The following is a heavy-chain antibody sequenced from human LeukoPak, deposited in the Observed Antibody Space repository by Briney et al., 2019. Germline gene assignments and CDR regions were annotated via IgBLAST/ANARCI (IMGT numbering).Heavy chain of an antibody. Sequence: PSETLSLTCTVSGGSISSYYWSWVRQAPGKGLEWVSVIYSGGSTYYADSVKGRFTISRDNSKNTLYLQMNSLRAEDTAVYYCARGGRGSRILWGQGTLVTVSP. V-gene: IGHV3-53*01. CDR3: ARGGRGSRIL. D-gene: IGHD6-13*01. CDR2: IYSGGST. CDR1: GGSISSYY. J-gene: IGHJ4*02.